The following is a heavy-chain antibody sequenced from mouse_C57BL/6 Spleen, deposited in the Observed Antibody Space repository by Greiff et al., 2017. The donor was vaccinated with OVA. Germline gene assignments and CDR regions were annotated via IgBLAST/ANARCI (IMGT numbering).Heavy chain of an antibody. V-gene: IGHV1-53*01. CDR1: GYTFTSYW. D-gene: IGHD4-1*01. J-gene: IGHJ2*01. CDR2: INPSNGGT. CDR3: ARSRNLGRGGTDY. Sequence: QVQLQQSGPELVKPGASVKLSCKASGYTFTSYWMHWVKQRPGQGLEWIGNINPSNGGTNYNEKFKSKATLTVDKSSSTAYMQLSSLTSEDSAVYYCARSRNLGRGGTDYWGQGTTLTVSS.